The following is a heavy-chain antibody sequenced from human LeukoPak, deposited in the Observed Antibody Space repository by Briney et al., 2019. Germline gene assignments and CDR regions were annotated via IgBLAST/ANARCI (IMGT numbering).Heavy chain of an antibody. V-gene: IGHV3-23*01. CDR2: IYGSGGCT. Sequence: QPGGSLRLSCAACGFTFNTYAIYWVRQAPGKGLEWVSGIYGSGGCTYYADSVKGRFTISRDNSKNTVYLQMNSLTADDTAIYYCAKTTVGYSSGRYPGWPADCWGQGTLVTVSS. CDR3: AKTTVGYSSGRYPGWPADC. J-gene: IGHJ4*02. CDR1: GFTFNTYA. D-gene: IGHD6-19*01.